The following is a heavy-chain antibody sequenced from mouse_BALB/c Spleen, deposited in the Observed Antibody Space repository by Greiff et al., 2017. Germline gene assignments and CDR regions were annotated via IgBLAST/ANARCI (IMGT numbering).Heavy chain of an antibody. J-gene: IGHJ2*01. CDR2: IDPSDSYT. D-gene: IGHD2-1*01. V-gene: IGHV1-69*02. CDR1: GYTFTSYW. Sequence: QVQLQQSGAELVKPGASVKLSCKASGYTFTSYWMHWVKQRPGQGLEWIGEIDPSDSYTNYNQKFKGKATLTVDKSSSTAYMQLSSLTSEDSAVYYCARDPYGNYDYWGQGTTLTVSS. CDR3: ARDPYGNYDY.